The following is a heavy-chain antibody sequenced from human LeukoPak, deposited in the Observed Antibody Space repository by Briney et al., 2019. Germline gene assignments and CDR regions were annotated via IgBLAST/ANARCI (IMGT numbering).Heavy chain of an antibody. Sequence: PSETLSLTCTVSGGSIGSFYWSWIRQPPGKGLEWIGYIYYTGSTNYNPSLKSRVTISVDTSKNQTSLKLSSVTAADTAVYYCARDRYYYDSSGYPPHYYYGMDVWGQGTTVTVSS. D-gene: IGHD3-22*01. V-gene: IGHV4-59*01. CDR3: ARDRYYYDSSGYPPHYYYGMDV. CDR2: IYYTGST. CDR1: GGSIGSFY. J-gene: IGHJ6*02.